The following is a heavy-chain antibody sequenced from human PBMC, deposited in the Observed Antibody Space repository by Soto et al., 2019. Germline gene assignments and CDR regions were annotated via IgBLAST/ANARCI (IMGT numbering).Heavy chain of an antibody. CDR3: VRHSNSYRKALDY. J-gene: IGHJ4*02. CDR2: IYYSGST. D-gene: IGHD6-13*01. CDR1: CGSIDSYY. V-gene: IGHV4-59*08. Sequence: PSATPFLPSPVYCGSIDSYYWRSIRQPPGKGLEWIGYIYYSGSTTYNPSLKSRVTISVDTSKNQFSLKLSSVTAADTAVHYCVRHSNSYRKALDYWGQGTLVTVS.